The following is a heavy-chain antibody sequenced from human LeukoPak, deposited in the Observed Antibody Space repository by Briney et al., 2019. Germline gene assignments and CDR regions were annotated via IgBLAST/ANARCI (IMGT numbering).Heavy chain of an antibody. Sequence: TSETLSLTCTVSGGSISSYYWSWIRQPAGKGLEWIGRIYTSGSTNYNPSLKSRVTMSVDTSKNQFSLKLSSVTAADTAVYYCARDHCSGGSCYFPLDYWGQGTLVTLSS. CDR1: GGSISSYY. D-gene: IGHD2-15*01. CDR3: ARDHCSGGSCYFPLDY. J-gene: IGHJ4*02. V-gene: IGHV4-4*07. CDR2: IYTSGST.